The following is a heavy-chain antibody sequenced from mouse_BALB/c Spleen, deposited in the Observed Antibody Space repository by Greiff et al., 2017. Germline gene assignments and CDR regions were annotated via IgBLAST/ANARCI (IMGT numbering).Heavy chain of an antibody. J-gene: IGHJ3*01. CDR1: GYTFTSYW. D-gene: IGHD2-2*01. CDR2: INPSNGRT. CDR3: ARDGYEFAY. Sequence: VQLQQPGAELVKPGASVKLSCKASGYTFTSYWMHWVKQRPGQGLEWIGEINPSNGRTNYNEKFKSKATLTVDKSSSTAYMQLSSLTSEDSAVYYCARDGYEFAYWGQGTLVTVSA. V-gene: IGHV1S81*02.